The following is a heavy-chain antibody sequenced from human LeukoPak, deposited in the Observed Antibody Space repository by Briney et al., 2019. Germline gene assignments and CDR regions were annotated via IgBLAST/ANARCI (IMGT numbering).Heavy chain of an antibody. CDR3: ARGGLSGQRTDLFDV. CDR2: ISASPYI. V-gene: IGHV3-21*01. CDR1: GFTFSSYS. D-gene: IGHD2/OR15-2a*01. J-gene: IGHJ3*01. Sequence: GGSLRLSCAASGFTFSSYSMNWARQAPGKGLEWVSSISASPYIYYADSAKGRFTISRDDSKNSLYLQMNSLRAEDTALYYCARGGLSGQRTDLFDVWGQGTMVTVSS.